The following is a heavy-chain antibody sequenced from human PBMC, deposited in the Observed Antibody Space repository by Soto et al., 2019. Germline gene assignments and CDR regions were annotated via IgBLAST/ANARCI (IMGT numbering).Heavy chain of an antibody. CDR3: ARDRGYYYGSGSYYPPHY. J-gene: IGHJ4*02. V-gene: IGHV1-18*01. CDR1: GYTFTSYG. CDR2: ISAYDGNT. Sequence: QVQLVQSGAEVKKPGASVKVSCKASGYTFTSYGISWVRQAPGQGLEWMGWISAYDGNTNYAQKLQGRVTMTTDTSTSTAYMGLRSLRSDDTAVYYCARDRGYYYGSGSYYPPHYWGQGTLVTVSS. D-gene: IGHD3-10*01.